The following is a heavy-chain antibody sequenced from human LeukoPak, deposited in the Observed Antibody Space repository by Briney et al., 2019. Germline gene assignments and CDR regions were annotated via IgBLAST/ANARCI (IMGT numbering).Heavy chain of an antibody. V-gene: IGHV5-51*01. CDR2: IYPGDSDT. J-gene: IGHJ4*02. Sequence: GESLKISCKGSGYSFTSYWIGWVRQMPGKGLEWMGIIYPGDSDTRYSPSFRGQVTISADKSISTAYLQWSSLKASDTAMYYCASPYYDSSGASGYWGQGTLVTVSS. CDR1: GYSFTSYW. D-gene: IGHD3-22*01. CDR3: ASPYYDSSGASGY.